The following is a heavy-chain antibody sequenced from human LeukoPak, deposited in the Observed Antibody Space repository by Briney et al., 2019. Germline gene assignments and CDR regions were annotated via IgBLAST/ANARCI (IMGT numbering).Heavy chain of an antibody. J-gene: IGHJ4*02. CDR3: ARDFLRGRVDY. V-gene: IGHV3-21*01. D-gene: IGHD2-15*01. CDR1: GFTFSSNS. Sequence: GGSLRLSCAASGFTFSSNSMNWVRQAPGKGLEWVSSISSSSSYIYYADSVKGRFTISRDNAKNSLYLQMNSLRAEDTAVYYCARDFLRGRVDYWGQGTLVTVSS. CDR2: ISSSSSYI.